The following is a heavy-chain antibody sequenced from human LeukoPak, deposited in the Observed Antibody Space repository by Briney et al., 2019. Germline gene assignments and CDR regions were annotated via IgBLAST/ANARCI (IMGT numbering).Heavy chain of an antibody. V-gene: IGHV4-34*01. CDR3: ARGTGFNWFVP. CDR2: INHSGST. Sequence: SETLPLTCTVSGGSISRYYWSWIRQPPGKGLEWIGEINHSGSTNYNPSLKSRVTISVDTSKNQFSLKLSSVTAADTAVYYCARGTGFNWFVPWGQGTLVTVSS. D-gene: IGHD1-1*01. CDR1: GGSISRYY. J-gene: IGHJ5*02.